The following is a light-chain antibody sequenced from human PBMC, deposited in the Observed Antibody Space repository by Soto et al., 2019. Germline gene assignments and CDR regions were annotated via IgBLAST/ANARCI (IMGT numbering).Light chain of an antibody. CDR3: QQYNSYPTT. CDR2: DAS. V-gene: IGKV1-5*01. J-gene: IGKJ1*01. Sequence: DIQMTQSPSTLSASVGDRVTITCRASQSISSWLAWYQQKPGKAPKLLIYDASSLESGVPSRFSGSGSGTGFNLTISSLQPDDFATYYYQQYNSYPTTFGQGTKVEIK. CDR1: QSISSW.